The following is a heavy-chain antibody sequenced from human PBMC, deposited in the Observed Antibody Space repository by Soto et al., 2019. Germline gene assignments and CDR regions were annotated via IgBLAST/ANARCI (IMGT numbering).Heavy chain of an antibody. CDR2: ISWNSGTK. CDR3: AKEAGLVRFFDWLSNGLDV. CDR1: GFTFDDYA. J-gene: IGHJ6*02. D-gene: IGHD3-9*01. V-gene: IGHV3-9*01. Sequence: GGSLRLSCAASGFTFDDYAMHWVRQAPGKGLEWVSGISWNSGTKGYADSVKGRFTISRDNAKNFLYLEMNSLRAEATALYYCAKEAGLVRFFDWLSNGLDVWGQGTAVTVSS.